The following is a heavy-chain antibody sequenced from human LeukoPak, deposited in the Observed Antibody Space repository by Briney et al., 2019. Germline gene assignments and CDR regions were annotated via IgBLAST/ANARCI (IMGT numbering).Heavy chain of an antibody. J-gene: IGHJ4*02. Sequence: SVKVSCKASGGTFSIYAISWVRQAPGQGLEWMGGIIPIFGTANYAQKFQGRVTITADESTSTAYMELSSLRSEDTAVYYCASPPPSSGWYPFDYWGQGTLVTVSS. V-gene: IGHV1-69*13. CDR3: ASPPPSSGWYPFDY. CDR2: IIPIFGTA. CDR1: GGTFSIYA. D-gene: IGHD6-19*01.